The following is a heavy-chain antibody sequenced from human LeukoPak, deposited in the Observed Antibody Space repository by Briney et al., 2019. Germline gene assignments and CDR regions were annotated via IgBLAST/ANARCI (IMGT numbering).Heavy chain of an antibody. V-gene: IGHV1-46*01. Sequence: ASVTVSCKASGYTFTSYYMHWVRQAPGQGLEWMGIINPSGGSTSYAQKFQGRVTMTRDTSTSTVYMELSSLRSEDTAVYYCARDDVGGSYYVYAFDIWGQGTMVTVSS. CDR1: GYTFTSYY. CDR3: ARDDVGGSYYVYAFDI. J-gene: IGHJ3*02. D-gene: IGHD1-26*01. CDR2: INPSGGST.